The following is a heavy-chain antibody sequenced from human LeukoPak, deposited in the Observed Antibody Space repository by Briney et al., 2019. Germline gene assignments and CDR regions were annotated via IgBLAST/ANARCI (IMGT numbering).Heavy chain of an antibody. CDR1: GFTFSSYA. Sequence: GGSLRLSCAACGFTFSSYAMSWVRQAPGKGLEWVSAISGRGGSTYYADSVKGRFTISRDNSKNTLFLQMNSLRAEDTAVYYCAKVDERGYCSSTSCYGDYWGQGTLVTVSS. J-gene: IGHJ4*02. D-gene: IGHD2-2*01. V-gene: IGHV3-23*01. CDR3: AKVDERGYCSSTSCYGDY. CDR2: ISGRGGST.